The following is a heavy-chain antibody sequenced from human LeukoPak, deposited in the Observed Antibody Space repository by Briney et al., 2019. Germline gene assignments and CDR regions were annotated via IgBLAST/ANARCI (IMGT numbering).Heavy chain of an antibody. V-gene: IGHV1-69*04. CDR1: GGTFSSYA. D-gene: IGHD6-19*01. CDR2: IIPILGIA. Sequence: AASVKVSCKASGGTFSSYAISWVRPAPGQGLEWMGRIIPILGIANYAQKFQGRVTITADKSTSTAYMELSSLRSEDTAVYYCARGSQHSGWYEGKAFDIWGQGTMVTVSS. CDR3: ARGSQHSGWYEGKAFDI. J-gene: IGHJ3*02.